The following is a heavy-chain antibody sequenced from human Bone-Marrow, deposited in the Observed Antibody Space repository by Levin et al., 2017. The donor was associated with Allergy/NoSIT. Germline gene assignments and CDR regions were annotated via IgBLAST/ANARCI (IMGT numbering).Heavy chain of an antibody. CDR2: IYHSGST. CDR3: ARGGYNALEDYGSGSYSRNNWFDP. D-gene: IGHD3-10*01. J-gene: IGHJ5*02. V-gene: IGHV4-38-2*01. Sequence: PSETLSLTCAVSGYSISSGYYWGWIRQPPGKGLEWIGSIYHSGSTYYNPSLKSRVTISVDTSKNQFSLKLSSVTAADTAVYYCARGGYNALEDYGSGSYSRNNWFDPWGQGTLVTVSS. CDR1: GYSISSGYY.